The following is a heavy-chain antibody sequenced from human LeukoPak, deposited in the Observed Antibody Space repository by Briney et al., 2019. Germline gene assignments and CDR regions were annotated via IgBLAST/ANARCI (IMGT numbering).Heavy chain of an antibody. J-gene: IGHJ4*02. D-gene: IGHD6-6*01. CDR3: ARDVNLRQLAD. CDR1: GFTFSSYA. Sequence: GGSLRLSCAASGFTFSSYAMSWVRQAPGKGLEWVAFIRYDGNSKYADSVKGRFTISRDNSKNTVYLQMNSLRTDDTAVYYCARDVNLRQLADWGQGTLVTVSS. CDR2: IRYDGNSK. V-gene: IGHV3-30*02.